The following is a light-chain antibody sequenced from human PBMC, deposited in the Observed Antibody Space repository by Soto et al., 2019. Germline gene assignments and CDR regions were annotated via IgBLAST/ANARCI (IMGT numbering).Light chain of an antibody. CDR3: QQYNNWGLS. J-gene: IGKJ4*01. Sequence: IVETPSPATPSFSSRGGDTPSCPARENVGTSLAWYQQKPGQAPRLLIYGSSTRATGIPATFSGSGSGTEFTLTISSLQSEESAIYYCQQYNNWGLSFGGGTKVDIK. CDR1: ENVGTS. CDR2: GSS. V-gene: IGKV3D-15*01.